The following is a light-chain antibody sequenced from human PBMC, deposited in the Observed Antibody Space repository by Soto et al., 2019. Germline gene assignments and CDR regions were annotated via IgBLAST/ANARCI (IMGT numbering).Light chain of an antibody. J-gene: IGLJ1*01. CDR3: SSCTTSSTLYV. CDR1: SSDVGGYNY. Sequence: QSVLTQPASVSGSPGQSITISCTGTSSDVGGYNYVSWYQQHPGKAPKLMIYDVTNRPSGVSNRFSGSKSGNTASLTISGLQAEDEADYYCSSCTTSSTLYVFGTGTKDTVL. V-gene: IGLV2-14*01. CDR2: DVT.